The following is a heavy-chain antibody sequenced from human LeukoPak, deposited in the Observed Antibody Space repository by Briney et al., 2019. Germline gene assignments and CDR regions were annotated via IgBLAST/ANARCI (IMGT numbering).Heavy chain of an antibody. J-gene: IGHJ4*02. CDR1: GFTFNTYA. V-gene: IGHV3-23*01. CDR2: IIGSGGRT. D-gene: IGHD6-13*01. CDR3: AKDSAYSSRWYSSFDH. Sequence: GGSLRLSCAASGFTFNTYALSWVRQAPGKGLEWVSAIIGSGGRTYHADSVKGRFTISRDNSKNTLYLQMNSLTGEDTAVYYCAKDSAYSSRWYSSFDHWGQGTLVTVSS.